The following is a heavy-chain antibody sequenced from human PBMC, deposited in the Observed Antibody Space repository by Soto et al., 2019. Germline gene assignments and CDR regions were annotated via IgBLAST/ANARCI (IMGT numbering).Heavy chain of an antibody. J-gene: IGHJ5*01. Sequence: GGSLRLSCAASGFTFSTYTMNWVRQAPGKGLEWISSISSGSSYIHYAGSVKGRFTISRDNAKNSLFLQMNSLRADDTAVYYCARDILSGGAYPDSWGQGTKVTVSS. CDR2: ISSGSSYI. CDR3: ARDILSGGAYPDS. D-gene: IGHD3-10*01. V-gene: IGHV3-21*01. CDR1: GFTFSTYT.